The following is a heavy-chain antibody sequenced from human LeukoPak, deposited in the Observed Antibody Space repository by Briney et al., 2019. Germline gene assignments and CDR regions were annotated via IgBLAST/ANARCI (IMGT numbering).Heavy chain of an antibody. CDR2: IYGGSST. CDR1: GVTVSSTY. Sequence: GGSLRLSCAASGVTVSSTYMSWVRQAPGKGLEWVSVIYGGSSTYNADSVKGRFTISRDNSKNTLFLQMNSLRDEDTAVYYCARDSGDHAAPVDYWGQGTLVTVSS. D-gene: IGHD2-21*02. CDR3: ARDSGDHAAPVDY. J-gene: IGHJ4*02. V-gene: IGHV3-66*01.